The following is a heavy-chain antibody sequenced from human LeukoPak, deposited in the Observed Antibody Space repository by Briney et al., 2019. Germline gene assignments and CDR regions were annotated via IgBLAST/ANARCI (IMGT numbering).Heavy chain of an antibody. CDR3: ARSPAGYMDV. Sequence: ASVKVSCKASGYTFTSYFVHWVRQAPRQGLEWMGIINPSGGSTSYAQKFQGRVTVTRDTSTSTVYMELSSLRSEDTAMYYCARSPAGYMDVWGKGTSVTVSS. V-gene: IGHV1-46*01. CDR1: GYTFTSYF. CDR2: INPSGGST. D-gene: IGHD2-2*01. J-gene: IGHJ6*03.